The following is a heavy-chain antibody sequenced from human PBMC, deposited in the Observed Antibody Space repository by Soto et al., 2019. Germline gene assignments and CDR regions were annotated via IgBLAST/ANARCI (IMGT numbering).Heavy chain of an antibody. D-gene: IGHD3-10*01. V-gene: IGHV4-34*01. CDR3: ARDRGWGSPYYGMDV. CDR1: GGSFSGYY. CDR2: INHSGST. Sequence: SETLSLTCAVYGGSFSGYYWTWIRQPPGTGLEWIGEINHSGSTNYNPSLKSRVTISVDTSKNQFSLKLTSVTAADTAVYYCARDRGWGSPYYGMDVWGQGTTVTVSS. J-gene: IGHJ6*02.